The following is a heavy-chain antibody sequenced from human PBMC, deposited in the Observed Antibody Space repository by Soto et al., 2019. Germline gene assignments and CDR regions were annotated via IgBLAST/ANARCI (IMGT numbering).Heavy chain of an antibody. J-gene: IGHJ5*02. V-gene: IGHV4-30-4*01. CDR1: GGSISSGDYY. CDR2: IYYSGST. CDR3: AVVVVITTWDNWFDP. Sequence: QVQLQESGPGLVKPSQTLSLTCTVSGGSISSGDYYWSWIRQPPGKGLEWIGYIYYSGSTYYNPSLKRRVAISVDTSKNQFSLKLSSVTAADTAVYYCAVVVVITTWDNWFDPWGQGTLVTVSS. D-gene: IGHD3-22*01.